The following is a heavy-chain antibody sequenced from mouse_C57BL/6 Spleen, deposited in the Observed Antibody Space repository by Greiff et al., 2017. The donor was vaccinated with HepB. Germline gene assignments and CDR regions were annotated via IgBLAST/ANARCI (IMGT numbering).Heavy chain of an antibody. V-gene: IGHV5-12*01. J-gene: IGHJ3*01. Sequence: EVMLVESGGGLVQPGGSLKLSCAASGFTFSDYYMYWVRQTPEKRLEWVAYISNGGGSTYYPDTVKGRFTISKDNAKNTLYLQLSRLKSEDTAMYYCARHEGAWFAYWGQGTLVTVSA. CDR1: GFTFSDYY. CDR3: ARHEGAWFAY. CDR2: ISNGGGST.